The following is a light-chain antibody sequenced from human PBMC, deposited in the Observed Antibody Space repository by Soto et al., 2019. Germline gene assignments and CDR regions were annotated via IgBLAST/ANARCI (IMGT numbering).Light chain of an antibody. CDR2: GAS. CDR1: QSVSSN. Sequence: GNRATLCFRTSQSVSSNLAWYQQKPGQAPRLLIYGASNRATGIPDRFSGSGSGTDFTLTISRLEHEDFAVYYCQQYGSSGTFGQGTKVDIK. CDR3: QQYGSSGT. J-gene: IGKJ1*01. V-gene: IGKV3-20*01.